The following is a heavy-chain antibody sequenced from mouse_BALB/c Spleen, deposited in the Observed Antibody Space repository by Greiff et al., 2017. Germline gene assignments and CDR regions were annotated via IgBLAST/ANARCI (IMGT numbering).Heavy chain of an antibody. V-gene: IGHV14-1*02. CDR1: GFNIKDYY. Sequence: EVKLQQSGAELVRPGALVKLSCKASGFNIKDYYMHWVKQRPEQGLEWIGWIDPENGNTIYDPKFQGKASITADTSSNTAYLQLSSLTSEDTAVYYCAREGDYAMDYWGQGTSVTVSS. CDR2: IDPENGNT. J-gene: IGHJ4*01. CDR3: AREGDYAMDY.